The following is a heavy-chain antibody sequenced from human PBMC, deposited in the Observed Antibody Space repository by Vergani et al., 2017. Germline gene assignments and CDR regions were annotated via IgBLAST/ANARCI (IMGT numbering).Heavy chain of an antibody. J-gene: IGHJ4*02. CDR2: IYYSGST. Sequence: QVQLQESGPGLVKPSETLSLTCTVSGGSISSYYWSWIRQPPGKGLEWIGYIYYSGSTNYNPSLKSRVTISVDTSKNQFSLKLSSVTAADTAVYYCARGADFWSGNYFDYWGQGTLVTVSS. CDR3: ARGADFWSGNYFDY. V-gene: IGHV4-59*01. CDR1: GGSISSYY. D-gene: IGHD3-3*01.